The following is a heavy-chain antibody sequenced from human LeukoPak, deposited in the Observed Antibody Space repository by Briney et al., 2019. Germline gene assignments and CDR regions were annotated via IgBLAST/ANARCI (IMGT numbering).Heavy chain of an antibody. CDR2: IKSRTDGGTT. CDR1: GFTFGNAW. Sequence: GGSLRLSCAAAGFTFGNAWMTWVRQAPGKGLEWVGRIKSRTDGGTTDYAAPVKGRFTISRDDSKDTLYLQMNSLKTDDTAVYYCATSSYSSKWLIDYRGQGTLVTISS. D-gene: IGHD6-13*01. J-gene: IGHJ4*02. V-gene: IGHV3-15*01. CDR3: ATSSYSSKWLIDY.